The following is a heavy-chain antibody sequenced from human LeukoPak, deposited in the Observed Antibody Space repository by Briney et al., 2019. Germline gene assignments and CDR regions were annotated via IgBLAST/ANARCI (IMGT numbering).Heavy chain of an antibody. Sequence: GGSLRLSCAASGFTFSTYSMNWVRQAPGKGLEWVSSISSGSSYIYYADSVKGRFTISRDNSKNTLYLQMNSLRAEDTAVYYCAKDGYSSSSTAYYFDYWGQGTLVTVSS. CDR1: GFTFSTYS. D-gene: IGHD6-6*01. J-gene: IGHJ4*02. CDR2: ISSGSSYI. CDR3: AKDGYSSSSTAYYFDY. V-gene: IGHV3-21*04.